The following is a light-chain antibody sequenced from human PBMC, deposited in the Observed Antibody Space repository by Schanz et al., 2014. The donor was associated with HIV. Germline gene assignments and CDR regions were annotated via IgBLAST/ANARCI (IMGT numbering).Light chain of an antibody. V-gene: IGKV4-1*01. J-gene: IGKJ5*01. Sequence: DIVMTQSPDSLPVSLGERATINCKSNQSVLYSSNNKNYLAWYQQKPRQSPKLLIYWASTRESGVPDRFSGSGSGTDFTLTISSLQAEDVALYYCQQYYATPFTFGQGTRLEIK. CDR1: QSVLYSSNNKNY. CDR2: WAS. CDR3: QQYYATPFT.